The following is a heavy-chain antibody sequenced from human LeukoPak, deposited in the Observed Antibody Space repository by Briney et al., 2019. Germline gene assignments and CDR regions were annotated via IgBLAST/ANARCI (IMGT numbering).Heavy chain of an antibody. Sequence: GGTLTLSCAASGFTFSSYARHWLRQAPGKGLEYVSAISRNGGSTYYANSVKGRFTISRDNSKNTLYLQMGSLRAEDMAVYYCARGYYDTSGSLLYWGQGTRVSVPS. CDR3: ARGYYDTSGSLLY. CDR2: ISRNGGST. J-gene: IGHJ4*02. D-gene: IGHD3-22*01. V-gene: IGHV3-64*01. CDR1: GFTFSSYA.